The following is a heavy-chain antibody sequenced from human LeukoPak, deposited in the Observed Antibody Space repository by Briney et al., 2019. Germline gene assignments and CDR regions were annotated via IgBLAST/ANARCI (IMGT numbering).Heavy chain of an antibody. CDR3: ARAGSHNLRTMGPGTFDY. CDR2: IYYSGST. D-gene: IGHD5-24*01. CDR1: GGSISSYY. V-gene: IGHV4-59*01. J-gene: IGHJ4*02. Sequence: SETLSLTCTVSGGSISSYYWSWIRQPPGKGLEWIGYIYYSGSTNYIPSLKSRVTISVDTSKNQFSLKLSSVTAADTAVYYCARAGSHNLRTMGPGTFDYWGQGTLVTVSS.